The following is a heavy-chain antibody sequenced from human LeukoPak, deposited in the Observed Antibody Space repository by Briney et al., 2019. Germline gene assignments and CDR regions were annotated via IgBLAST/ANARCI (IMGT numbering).Heavy chain of an antibody. CDR1: GFTFSSYA. J-gene: IGHJ4*02. Sequence: PGGSLRLSCAASGFTFSSYAMSWVRQAPGKGLEWVSAISGSGGSTYYADSVKGRFTISRDNSKNTLYLQMNNLRAEDTALYYCASDRDSSTWSYYWGQGTLVTVSS. V-gene: IGHV3-23*01. CDR2: ISGSGGST. D-gene: IGHD6-13*01. CDR3: ASDRDSSTWSYY.